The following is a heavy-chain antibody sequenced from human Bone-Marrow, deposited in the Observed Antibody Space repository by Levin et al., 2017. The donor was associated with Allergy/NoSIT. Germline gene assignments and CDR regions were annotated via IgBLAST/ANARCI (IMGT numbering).Heavy chain of an antibody. V-gene: IGHV3-21*01. CDR1: GFTFSSYS. CDR3: ARVGGKIAVAGPLGY. Sequence: GESLKISCAASGFTFSSYSMNWVRQAPGKGLEWVSSISSSSSYIYYADSVKGRFTISRDNAKNSLYLQMNSLRAEDTAVYYCARVGGKIAVAGPLGYWGQGTLVTVSS. D-gene: IGHD6-19*01. J-gene: IGHJ4*02. CDR2: ISSSSSYI.